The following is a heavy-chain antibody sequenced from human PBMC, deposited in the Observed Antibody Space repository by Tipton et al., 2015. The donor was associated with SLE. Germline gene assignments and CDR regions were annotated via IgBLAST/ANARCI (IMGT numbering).Heavy chain of an antibody. CDR2: ISSSGSTI. V-gene: IGHV3-48*03. J-gene: IGHJ4*02. D-gene: IGHD3-9*01. Sequence: SLRLSCAASGFTFSSYEMNWVRQAPGKGLEWVSYISSSGSTIYYADSVKGRFTISRDNAKNSLYLQMNSLRAEDTAVYYCARDRPLYYDILTGPLDYRGQGTLVTVSS. CDR1: GFTFSSYE. CDR3: ARDRPLYYDILTGPLDY.